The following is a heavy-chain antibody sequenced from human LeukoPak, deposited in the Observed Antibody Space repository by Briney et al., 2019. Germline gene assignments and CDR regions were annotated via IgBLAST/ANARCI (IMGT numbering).Heavy chain of an antibody. V-gene: IGHV3-53*01. Sequence: GGSLRLSCAASGFTFSNYAMSWVRQAPGKGLEWVSVIYSGGSTYYADSVKGRFTISRDNSKNTLYLQMNSLRAEDTAVYYCARDMGALDAFDIWGQGTMVTVSS. CDR3: ARDMGALDAFDI. CDR2: IYSGGST. D-gene: IGHD1-26*01. CDR1: GFTFSNYA. J-gene: IGHJ3*02.